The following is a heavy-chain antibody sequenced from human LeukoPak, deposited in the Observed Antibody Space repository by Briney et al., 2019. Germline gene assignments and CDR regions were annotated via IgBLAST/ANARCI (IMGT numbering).Heavy chain of an antibody. D-gene: IGHD4-11*01. CDR2: MFRRGST. CDR1: GGSLSSNDW. CDR3: ARAPVGTTGRVDS. J-gene: IGHJ4*02. V-gene: IGHV4-4*02. Sequence: SETLSLTCTVSGGSLSSNDWWTWVRQPPGKGLEWIGEMFRRGSTNYRSSLKNRVTISMDKSKNQFSLNLNTVTAADTAVYFCARAPVGTTGRVDSWGQGVLVTVSS.